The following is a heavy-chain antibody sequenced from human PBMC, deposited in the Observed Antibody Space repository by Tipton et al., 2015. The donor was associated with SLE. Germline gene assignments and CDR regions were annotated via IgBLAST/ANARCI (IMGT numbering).Heavy chain of an antibody. D-gene: IGHD5-12*01. J-gene: IGHJ4*02. Sequence: TLSLTCTVSGASISSSSYYWVWFRQPPGKGLEWTGSVYYSGSTSYNPSLKSRVTISIDTSKNQFSLKLRSVTAADTAVYYCARGYSGHPYWGQGTLVTVSS. V-gene: IGHV4-39*07. CDR1: GASISSSSYY. CDR3: ARGYSGHPY. CDR2: VYYSGST.